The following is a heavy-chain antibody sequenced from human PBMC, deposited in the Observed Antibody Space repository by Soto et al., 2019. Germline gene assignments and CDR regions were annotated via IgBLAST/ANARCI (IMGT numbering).Heavy chain of an antibody. V-gene: IGHV4-31*03. CDR1: GGSISSGGYY. Sequence: PSETLSLTCTVSGGSISSGGYYWSWIRQHPGKGLEWIGYIYYSGSTYYNPSLKSRVTISVDTSKNQFSLKLSSVTAADTAVYYCARQGDIVVVPAAITKYNWFDPWGQGTLVTVSS. CDR3: ARQGDIVVVPAAITKYNWFDP. D-gene: IGHD2-2*01. CDR2: IYYSGST. J-gene: IGHJ5*02.